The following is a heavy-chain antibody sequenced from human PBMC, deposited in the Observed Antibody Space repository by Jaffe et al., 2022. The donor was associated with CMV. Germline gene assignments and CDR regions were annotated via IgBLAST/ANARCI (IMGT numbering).Heavy chain of an antibody. Sequence: EVQLVESGGGLVQPGGSLRLSCAASGFTFSSYAMSWVRQAPGKGLEWVSAISGSGGSTYYADSVKGRFTISRDNSKNTLYLQMNSLRAEDTAVYYCAKNAPRRYCSGGSCYSFGYFDYWGQGTLVTVSS. J-gene: IGHJ4*02. V-gene: IGHV3-23*04. D-gene: IGHD2-15*01. CDR1: GFTFSSYA. CDR2: ISGSGGST. CDR3: AKNAPRRYCSGGSCYSFGYFDY.